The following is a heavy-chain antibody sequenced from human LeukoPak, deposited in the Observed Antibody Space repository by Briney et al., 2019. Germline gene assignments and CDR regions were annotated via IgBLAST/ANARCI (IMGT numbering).Heavy chain of an antibody. CDR2: INSDGSSL. V-gene: IGHV3-74*01. J-gene: IGHJ6*02. CDR1: GFTFSDYW. CDR3: ARDYAYSNYYYGYFYGMDV. Sequence: PGGSLRLSCAASGFTFSDYWMHWVRQAPGKGLVWVSRINSDGSSLSYADSVKGRLTISRDNVKNTLYLQMNSLRAEDTAVYYCARDYAYSNYYYGYFYGMDVWGQGTTVTVSS. D-gene: IGHD4-11*01.